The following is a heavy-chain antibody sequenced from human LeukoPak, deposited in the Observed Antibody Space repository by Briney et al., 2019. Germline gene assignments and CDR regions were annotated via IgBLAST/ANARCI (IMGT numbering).Heavy chain of an antibody. CDR1: GGSISSSSYY. J-gene: IGHJ4*02. Sequence: PSETLSLTCTVSGGSISSSSYYWGWTRQPPGKGLEWIGSIYYSGSTDYNPSLKSRVTISVDTSKNQFSLKLSSVTAADTAVYYCARHGAARVITMVRGVISYWGQGTLVTVSS. CDR2: IYYSGST. CDR3: ARHGAARVITMVRGVISY. V-gene: IGHV4-39*01. D-gene: IGHD3-10*01.